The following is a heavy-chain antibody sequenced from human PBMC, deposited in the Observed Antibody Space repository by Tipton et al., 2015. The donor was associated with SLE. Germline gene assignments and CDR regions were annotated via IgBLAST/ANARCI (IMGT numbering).Heavy chain of an antibody. V-gene: IGHV3-53*01. CDR2: IYSGGST. Sequence: SLRLSCAASGFTVSSNYMSWVRQAPGKGLEWVSVIYSGGSTYYADSVKGRFTISRDNSKNTLYLQMNSLRAEDTAVYYCATRSYHPLKGWGQGTLATVSS. J-gene: IGHJ4*02. D-gene: IGHD3-10*01. CDR3: ATRSYHPLKG. CDR1: GFTVSSNY.